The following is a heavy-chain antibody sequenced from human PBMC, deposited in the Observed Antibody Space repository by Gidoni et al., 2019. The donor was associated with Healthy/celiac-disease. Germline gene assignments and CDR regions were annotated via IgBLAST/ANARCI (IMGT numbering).Heavy chain of an antibody. CDR3: ARGLIAVAVYFDY. CDR2: INHSGST. D-gene: IGHD6-19*01. CDR1: GGSFSGYY. V-gene: IGHV4-34*01. J-gene: IGHJ4*02. Sequence: QVQLQQWGAGLLKPSETLSLTCAVYGGSFSGYYWSWIRQPPGKGLEWIGEINHSGSTNYNPSLKSRVTISVDTSKNQFSLKLSSVTAADTAVYYCARGLIAVAVYFDYWGQGTLVTVSS.